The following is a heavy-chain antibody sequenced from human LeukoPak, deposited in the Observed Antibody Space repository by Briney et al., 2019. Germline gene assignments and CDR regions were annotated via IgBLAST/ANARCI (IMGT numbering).Heavy chain of an antibody. CDR3: ARQKYVFSDNYYYYGMDV. Sequence: SETLSLTCTVSGGSISSSSYYWGWLRQPPGKGLEWIGSIYYSGSTYYNPSLKSRVTISVDTSKNQFSLKLSSVTAADTAVYYCARQKYVFSDNYYYYGMDVWGQGTTVTVSS. CDR2: IYYSGST. D-gene: IGHD3-10*02. J-gene: IGHJ6*02. V-gene: IGHV4-39*01. CDR1: GGSISSSSYY.